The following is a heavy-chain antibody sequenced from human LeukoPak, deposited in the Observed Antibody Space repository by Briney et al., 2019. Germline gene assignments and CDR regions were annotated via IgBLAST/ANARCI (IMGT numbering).Heavy chain of an antibody. J-gene: IGHJ4*02. CDR3: ARELDYYFDY. CDR1: GFTVSSNY. Sequence: PGGSLRLSCAASGFTVSSNYMSWARKAPGKGLEWVSVIYSGGSTYYADSVKGRFTISRDNSKNTLYLQMNSLRAEDTAVYYCARELDYYFDYWGQGTLVTVSS. V-gene: IGHV3-53*01. CDR2: IYSGGST.